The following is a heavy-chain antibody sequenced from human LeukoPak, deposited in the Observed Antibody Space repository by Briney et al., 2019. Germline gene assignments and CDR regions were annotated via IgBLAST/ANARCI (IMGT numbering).Heavy chain of an antibody. CDR2: IIPILGIA. J-gene: IGHJ6*02. D-gene: IGHD3-10*01. V-gene: IGHV1-69*04. Sequence: SVKVSCKASGGTFSSYAISWVRQAPGQGLEWMGRIIPILGIANYAQKFQGRVTITADKSTSTAYMELSSLRSEDTAVYYCARGLHFTMVRGGTTNYYYGMDVWGQGTSVTVSS. CDR3: ARGLHFTMVRGGTTNYYYGMDV. CDR1: GGTFSSYA.